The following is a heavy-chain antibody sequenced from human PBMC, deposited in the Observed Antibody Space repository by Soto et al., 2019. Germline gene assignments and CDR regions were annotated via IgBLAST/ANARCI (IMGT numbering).Heavy chain of an antibody. V-gene: IGHV5-10-1*01. CDR1: GYSFTSYW. Sequence: GESLKISCKGSGYSFTSYWISLVRPMPGKGLEWMGRIDPSDSYTNYSPSFQGHVTISADKSISTAYLQWSSLKASDTAMYYCARHYDSSGYYIYYYYYGMDVWGQGTTVTV. CDR2: IDPSDSYT. D-gene: IGHD3-22*01. CDR3: ARHYDSSGYYIYYYYYGMDV. J-gene: IGHJ6*02.